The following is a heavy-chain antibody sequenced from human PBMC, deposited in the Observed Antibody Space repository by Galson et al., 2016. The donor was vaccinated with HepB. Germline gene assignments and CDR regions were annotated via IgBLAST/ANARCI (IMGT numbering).Heavy chain of an antibody. CDR2: ISGGGAGT. CDR1: GFTFTNYA. CDR3: AKNISRDYSDGRDFESPPGNAFDI. D-gene: IGHD3-22*01. Sequence: SLRLSCAASGFTFTNYAMGWVRQAPGKGLEWVSTISGGGAGTYYADSVKGRFTISRDNSKNTVYLHMSSLRDEDTAVYYCAKNISRDYSDGRDFESPPGNAFDIWGLGTKVTVSS. V-gene: IGHV3-23*01. J-gene: IGHJ3*02.